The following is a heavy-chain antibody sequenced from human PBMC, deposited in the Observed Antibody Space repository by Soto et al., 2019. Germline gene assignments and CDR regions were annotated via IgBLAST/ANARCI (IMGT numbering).Heavy chain of an antibody. CDR1: GFTVSNNY. CDR2: IYSGGST. Sequence: EVQLVESGGGLVQPGGSLRLSCAASGFTVSNNYMSWVRQAPGKGLEWVSIIYSGGSTYYPDSVKGRFTVSRDNSKNTLSLEMNSLRADDTAVYSCANVETINSGFEKQGSYSRLGMDGWGQGTTVSVSP. V-gene: IGHV3-66*01. CDR3: ANVETINSGFEKQGSYSRLGMDG. J-gene: IGHJ6*01. D-gene: IGHD5-12*01.